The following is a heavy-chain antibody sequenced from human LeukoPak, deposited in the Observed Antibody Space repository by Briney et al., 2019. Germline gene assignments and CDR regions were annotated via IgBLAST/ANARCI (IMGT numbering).Heavy chain of an antibody. J-gene: IGHJ3*02. CDR2: IYYSGST. V-gene: IGHV4-30-4*08. CDR3: ARWTGLSDAFDI. Sequence: SETLSLTCTVSGGSIGSGDYYWSWIRQPPGKGLQWIGYIYYSGSTYYNPSLKSRVTISVDTSKNQFSLKLSSVTAADTAVYYCARWTGLSDAFDIWGQGTMVTVSS. CDR1: GGSIGSGDYY. D-gene: IGHD3/OR15-3a*01.